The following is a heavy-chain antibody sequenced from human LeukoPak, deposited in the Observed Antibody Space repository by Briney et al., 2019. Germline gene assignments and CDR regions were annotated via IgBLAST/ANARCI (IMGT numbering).Heavy chain of an antibody. CDR2: MNPDSGDT. V-gene: IGHV1-8*01. CDR1: GYTFTSYD. J-gene: IGHJ5*02. Sequence: ASVKVSCKASGYTFTSYDINWVRQATGQGLEWMGWMNPDSGDTGYAQKFQGRVTMTRNTSISTAYMELSSLRSEDTAVYYCARGGVGRVLLKNWFDPWGQGTLVTVSS. D-gene: IGHD2-15*01. CDR3: ARGGVGRVLLKNWFDP.